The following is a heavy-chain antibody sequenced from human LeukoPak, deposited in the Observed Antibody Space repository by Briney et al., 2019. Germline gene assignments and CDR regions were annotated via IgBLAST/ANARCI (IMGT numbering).Heavy chain of an antibody. D-gene: IGHD6-6*01. J-gene: IGHJ6*03. CDR3: ARGDEYSSSSSYYCYMDV. CDR2: IWHDGRNK. V-gene: IGHV3-33*01. CDR1: GFTFTNYG. Sequence: GGSLRLSCAASGFTFTNYGMHWVRQAPGKGLEWVAVIWHDGRNKYYADSVKGRFTISRDNSKNTPYLQMNSLRAEDTAVYYCARGDEYSSSSSYYCYMDVWGKGTTVTVSS.